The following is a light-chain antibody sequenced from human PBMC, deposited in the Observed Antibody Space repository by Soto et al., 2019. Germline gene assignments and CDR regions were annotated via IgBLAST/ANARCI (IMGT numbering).Light chain of an antibody. CDR3: QQSFIAPWT. V-gene: IGKV1-9*01. Sequence: DIQLTQSPSFLSAAVGDRVTIICRASQDISNYLAWYQQKPGKAPKLLIFGAFTLQSGVPSRFSGSGSGTEFTLTLSSLQAEDSATYYCQQSFIAPWTFGQGTKVEIK. CDR2: GAF. J-gene: IGKJ1*01. CDR1: QDISNY.